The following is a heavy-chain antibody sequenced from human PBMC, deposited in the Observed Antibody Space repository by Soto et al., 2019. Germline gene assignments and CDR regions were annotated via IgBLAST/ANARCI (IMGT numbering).Heavy chain of an antibody. Sequence: VASVKVSCKASGGTFSSYAISWVRQAPGQGLEWMGGIIPIFGTANYAQKFQGRVTITADESTSTAYMELSSLRSEDTAVYYCATRKGYSYGYEDYYYYGMDVWGQGTTVTVSS. CDR3: ATRKGYSYGYEDYYYYGMDV. CDR1: GGTFSSYA. CDR2: IIPIFGTA. V-gene: IGHV1-69*13. D-gene: IGHD5-18*01. J-gene: IGHJ6*02.